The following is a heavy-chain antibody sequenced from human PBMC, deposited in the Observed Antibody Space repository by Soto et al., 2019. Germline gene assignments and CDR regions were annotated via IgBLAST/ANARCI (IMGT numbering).Heavy chain of an antibody. CDR2: ISGSGGST. D-gene: IGHD3-10*01. V-gene: IGHV3-23*01. J-gene: IGHJ6*02. Sequence: GESLKISCAASGFTFSSYAMSWVRQAPGKGLEWVSAISGSGGSTYYADSVKGRFTISRDNSKNTLYLQMNSLRAEDTAVYYCAKGVLWFGELFYYGMDVWGQGTTVTVSS. CDR1: GFTFSSYA. CDR3: AKGVLWFGELFYYGMDV.